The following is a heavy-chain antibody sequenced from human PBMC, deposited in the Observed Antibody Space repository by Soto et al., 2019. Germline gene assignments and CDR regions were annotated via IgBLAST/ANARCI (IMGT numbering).Heavy chain of an antibody. J-gene: IGHJ4*02. CDR1: GGSVSSGRFY. CDR3: ARTVMPVGNLAAFDH. D-gene: IGHD7-27*01. Sequence: SETLSLTCTVSGGSVSSGRFYWSWIRQPPGKGLEWIGYIYYSGSTKYNPSLRSRVTISVDTSKNQFSLKLTSVTAADSAVYFCARTVMPVGNLAAFDHWGQGVLVTVSS. V-gene: IGHV4-61*01. CDR2: IYYSGST.